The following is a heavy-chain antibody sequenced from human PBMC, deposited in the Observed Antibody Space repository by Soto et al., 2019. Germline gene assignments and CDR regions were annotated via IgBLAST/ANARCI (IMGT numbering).Heavy chain of an antibody. V-gene: IGHV3-30*18. Sequence: GGSLRLSCAASGFTFSSYGMHWVRQAPGKGLEWVAVISYDGSNKYYADSVKGRFTISRDNSKNTLYLQMNSLRAEDTAGYYCVKGKRRGKSRGWSPFDYWGQGTLVTVSS. J-gene: IGHJ4*02. CDR2: ISYDGSNK. CDR1: GFTFSSYG. D-gene: IGHD6-19*01. CDR3: VKGKRRGKSRGWSPFDY.